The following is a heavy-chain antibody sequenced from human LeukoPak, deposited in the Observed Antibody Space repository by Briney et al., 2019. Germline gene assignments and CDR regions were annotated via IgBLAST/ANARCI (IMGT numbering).Heavy chain of an antibody. CDR1: GFIVSGDY. J-gene: IGHJ5*02. CDR3: ARHDWFDP. V-gene: IGHV3-53*01. CDR2: IYSGGGT. Sequence: PGGSLRLSCAVSGFIVSGDYMSWVRQAPGKGLEWVSTIYSGGGTYYADSVKGRFTISRDNSKNTLYLQMNSLRAEDTAVYYCARHDWFDPWGQGTLVVVSS.